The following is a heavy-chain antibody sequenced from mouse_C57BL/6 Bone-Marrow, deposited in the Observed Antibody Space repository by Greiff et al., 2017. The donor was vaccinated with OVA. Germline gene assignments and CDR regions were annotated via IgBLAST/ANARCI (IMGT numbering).Heavy chain of an antibody. CDR2: ISDGGSYT. Sequence: EVKLMESGGGLVKPGGSLKLSCAASGFTFSSYAMSWVRQTPEKRLEWVATISDGGSYTYYPDNVKGRFTISRDNAKNNLYLQMSHLESEDTAMYYCARDRGDGYWGQGTSVTVSS. J-gene: IGHJ4*01. D-gene: IGHD2-3*01. V-gene: IGHV5-4*01. CDR3: ARDRGDGY. CDR1: GFTFSSYA.